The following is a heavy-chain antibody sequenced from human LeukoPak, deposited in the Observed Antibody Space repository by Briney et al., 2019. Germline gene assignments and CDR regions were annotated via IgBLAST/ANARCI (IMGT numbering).Heavy chain of an antibody. CDR3: ARDSYGANAY. Sequence: TGGSLRLSCVASGFTFSNYAMRWVRQAPGKGLEWVSTITKNGDKTYYADSVKGRFAISRDNSKNTMYLQVDSLRAEDTALYHCARDSYGANAYWGQGTLVTVSS. J-gene: IGHJ4*02. CDR2: ITKNGDKT. CDR1: GFTFSNYA. D-gene: IGHD1-26*01. V-gene: IGHV3-23*01.